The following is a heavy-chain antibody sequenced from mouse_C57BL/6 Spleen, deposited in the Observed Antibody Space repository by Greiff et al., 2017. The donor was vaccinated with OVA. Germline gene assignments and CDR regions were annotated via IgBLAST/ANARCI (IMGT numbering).Heavy chain of an antibody. CDR1: GYSITSGYY. CDR3: ARRHYYRNYEGAMDY. D-gene: IGHD2-5*01. Sequence: EVKLMESGPGLVKPSQSLSLTCSVTGYSITSGYYWNWIRQFPGNKLEWMGYISYDGSNNYNPSLKNRTSFTRDTSKNQFFLKLKSVTTEDTTTYYCARRHYYRNYEGAMDYWGQGTSVTVSS. CDR2: ISYDGSN. V-gene: IGHV3-6*01. J-gene: IGHJ4*01.